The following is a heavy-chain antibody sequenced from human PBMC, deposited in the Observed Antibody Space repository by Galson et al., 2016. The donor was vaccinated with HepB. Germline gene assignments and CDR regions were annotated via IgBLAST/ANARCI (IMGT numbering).Heavy chain of an antibody. CDR3: TRRRGSSIYAMDV. D-gene: IGHD2-2*01. V-gene: IGHV3-33*07. CDR1: GFSLSTYN. CDR2: IWSDGSNK. Sequence: SLRLSCAASGFSLSTYNTYWVRQAPGKGLEWVAVIWSDGSNKWYVDSVKGRFTISRDNSKNTVYLQMNSLRAEDTAMYYRTRRRGSSIYAMDVWGQGTTVIVSS. J-gene: IGHJ6*02.